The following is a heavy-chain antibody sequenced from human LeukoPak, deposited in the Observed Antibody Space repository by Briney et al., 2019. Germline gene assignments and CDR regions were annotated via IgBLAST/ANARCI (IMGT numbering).Heavy chain of an antibody. V-gene: IGHV4-34*01. Sequence: SETLSLTCAVYGGSFSPYYWSWIRQPPGKGLEWIGEINHSGSTNYNPSLKSRVTISVDTSKNQFSLKLSSVAAADTAVYYCARGGFYCGGDCYVDYWGQGTLVTVSS. D-gene: IGHD2-21*02. CDR2: INHSGST. J-gene: IGHJ4*02. CDR3: ARGGFYCGGDCYVDY. CDR1: GGSFSPYY.